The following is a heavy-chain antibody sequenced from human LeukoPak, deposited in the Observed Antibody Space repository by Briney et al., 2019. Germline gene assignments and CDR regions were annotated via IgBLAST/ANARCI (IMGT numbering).Heavy chain of an antibody. CDR3: ARGFVRFWSGYYDY. Sequence: SETLSLTCTVSGGSISSSSYYWGWIRQPPGKGLEWIGSIYYSGITYYNPSLKSRVTISVDTSKNQFSLKLSSVTAADTAVYYCARGFVRFWSGYYDYWGQGTLVTVSS. V-gene: IGHV4-39*07. D-gene: IGHD3-3*01. CDR1: GGSISSSSYY. J-gene: IGHJ4*02. CDR2: IYYSGIT.